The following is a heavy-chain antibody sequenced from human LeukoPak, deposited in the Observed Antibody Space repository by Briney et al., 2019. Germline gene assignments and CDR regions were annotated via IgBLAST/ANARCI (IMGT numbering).Heavy chain of an antibody. J-gene: IGHJ3*02. Sequence: PSQTLSLTCTVSGGSISSGDYYWSWIRQPPGKGLEWIGYIYYSGSTNYNPSLKSRVTISVGTSKNQFSLKLSSVTAADTAVYYCARAPGGYEEQAYGDYLTDAFDIWGQGTMVTVSS. CDR3: ARAPGGYEEQAYGDYLTDAFDI. CDR1: GGSISSGDYY. D-gene: IGHD4-17*01. V-gene: IGHV4-30-4*08. CDR2: IYYSGST.